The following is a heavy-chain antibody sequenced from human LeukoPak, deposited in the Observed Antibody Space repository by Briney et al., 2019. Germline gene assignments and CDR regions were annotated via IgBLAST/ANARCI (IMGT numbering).Heavy chain of an antibody. V-gene: IGHV5-51*01. CDR1: GYTFTSYS. J-gene: IGHJ4*02. CDR3: ARLGYCSRGTCYSFDY. D-gene: IGHD2-15*01. Sequence: GESLKISCKGSGYTFTSYSTAWVRQMPGKGLEWMGIIYPGDSDTRYNLSFQGQVTMSADKSITTTYLQWSSLKASDTAMYYCARLGYCSRGTCYSFDYWGQGTLVTVSS. CDR2: IYPGDSDT.